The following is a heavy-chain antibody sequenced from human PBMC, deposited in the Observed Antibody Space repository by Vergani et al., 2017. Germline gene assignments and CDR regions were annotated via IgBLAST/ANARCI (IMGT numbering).Heavy chain of an antibody. CDR3: ARDGYCSSTSCYLGRRWVEYYYYYYGMDV. CDR1: GYTFTSYG. J-gene: IGHJ6*02. CDR2: ISAYNGNT. D-gene: IGHD2-2*01. V-gene: IGHV1-18*01. Sequence: QVQLVQSGAEVKKPGASVKVSCKASGYTFTSYGISWVRQAPGQGLEWMGWISAYNGNTNYAQKLQGSVTMTTDTSTSTAYMELRSLRSDDTAVYYCARDGYCSSTSCYLGRRWVEYYYYYYGMDVWGQGTTVTVSS.